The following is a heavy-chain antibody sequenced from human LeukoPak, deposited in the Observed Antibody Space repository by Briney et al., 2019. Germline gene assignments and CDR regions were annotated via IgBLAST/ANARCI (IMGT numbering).Heavy chain of an antibody. CDR2: IYYSGST. CDR3: ARADKGSSWYTYYMDV. V-gene: IGHV4-59*01. D-gene: IGHD6-13*01. J-gene: IGHJ6*03. CDR1: GGSISSYY. Sequence: SETLSLTCTVSGGSISSYYWSWIRQPPGKGLEWIGYIYYSGSTNYNPSLKSRVTISVDTSKNQSSLKLTSVTAADTAVYYCARADKGSSWYTYYMDVWGKGTTVTVSS.